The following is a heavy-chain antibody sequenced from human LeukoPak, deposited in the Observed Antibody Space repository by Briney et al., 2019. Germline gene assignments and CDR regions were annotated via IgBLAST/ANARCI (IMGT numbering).Heavy chain of an antibody. Sequence: GGSLRLSCAASGFTFSSYGMHWVRQAPGKGLEWVAVISYDGSNKYYADSVKGRFTISRDNSKNTLYLQMNSLRAEDTAVYYCANHYDFWSGYFDYWGQGTLVTVSS. CDR1: GFTFSSYG. CDR2: ISYDGSNK. D-gene: IGHD3-3*01. J-gene: IGHJ4*02. CDR3: ANHYDFWSGYFDY. V-gene: IGHV3-30*18.